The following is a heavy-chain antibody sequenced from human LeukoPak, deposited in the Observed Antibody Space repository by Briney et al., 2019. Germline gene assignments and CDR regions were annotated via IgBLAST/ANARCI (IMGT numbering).Heavy chain of an antibody. V-gene: IGHV4-34*01. Sequence: SETLSLTCAVYGGSFSGYYWSWIRQPPGKGLERIGEINDSGGTKYIPSLKSRVTISADTSKNQFSLKVNSVTAADTAVYYCARGGLNSNFFDSWGQGTLATVSS. CDR3: ARGGLNSNFFDS. J-gene: IGHJ4*02. D-gene: IGHD4-11*01. CDR1: GGSFSGYY. CDR2: INDSGGT.